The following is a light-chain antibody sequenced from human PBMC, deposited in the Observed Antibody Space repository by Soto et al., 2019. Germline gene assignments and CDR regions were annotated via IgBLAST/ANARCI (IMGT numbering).Light chain of an antibody. V-gene: IGKV3-15*01. Sequence: EIVMTQSPATLSVSPGERATLSCRASQNIRTDLAWYQQKPGQAPGVLIYGASTRATGVPDRFSGSGSGREFTLTISSLQPEDSAVYYCQQYHDWLTFGGGTKVEIK. CDR1: QNIRTD. CDR3: QQYHDWLT. J-gene: IGKJ4*01. CDR2: GAS.